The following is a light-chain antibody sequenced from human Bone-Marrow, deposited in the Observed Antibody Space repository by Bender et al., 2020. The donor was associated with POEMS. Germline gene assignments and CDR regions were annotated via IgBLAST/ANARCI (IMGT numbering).Light chain of an antibody. Sequence: QSALTQPASVSGSPGQSITISCTVTDNDIGGYNYVSWYQQHPGKAPKLMIYDVNKRPSGVPDRFSASKSDNTASLTISGLQAEDEADYYCSSYAGDNSYVFGTGTKVTVL. CDR1: DNDIGGYNY. J-gene: IGLJ1*01. V-gene: IGLV2-14*03. CDR2: DVN. CDR3: SSYAGDNSYV.